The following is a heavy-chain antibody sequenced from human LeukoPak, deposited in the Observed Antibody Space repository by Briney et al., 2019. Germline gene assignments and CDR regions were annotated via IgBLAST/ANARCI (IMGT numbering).Heavy chain of an antibody. D-gene: IGHD1-26*01. CDR2: IRSSGSPI. V-gene: IGHV3-48*01. Sequence: GGSLRLSCAASGFTFSGYSMNWVRQAPGKGLEWVSFIRSSGSPIYYADSVKGRFTISRDNAKNSAYLQMNSLRAEDTAVYYCARDPLRYSGTSVQVEREYWGQGTLVTVSS. J-gene: IGHJ4*02. CDR1: GFTFSGYS. CDR3: ARDPLRYSGTSVQVEREY.